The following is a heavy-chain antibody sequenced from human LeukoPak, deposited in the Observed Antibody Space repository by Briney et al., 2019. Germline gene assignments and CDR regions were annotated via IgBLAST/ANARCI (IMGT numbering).Heavy chain of an antibody. V-gene: IGHV3-7*04. CDR1: GFTFSSYW. CDR2: IHPDGNEK. J-gene: IGHJ4*02. Sequence: GGSLRLSCAASGFTFSSYWMSWVRQAPGRGLEWVANIHPDGNEKYHVESVKGRFTISRDNTENLLFLQMNGLRAEDTAVYYCARGDDFSGDHWGQGTLVTVSS. CDR3: ARGDDFSGDH. D-gene: IGHD1-1*01.